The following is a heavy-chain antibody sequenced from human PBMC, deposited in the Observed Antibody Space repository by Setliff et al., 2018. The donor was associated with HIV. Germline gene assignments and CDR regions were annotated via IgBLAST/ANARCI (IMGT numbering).Heavy chain of an antibody. D-gene: IGHD4-4*01. J-gene: IGHJ3*02. V-gene: IGHV1-18*01. CDR1: GYTLTSYG. CDR2: ISAYNGNT. CDR3: AMSMTTYPVSRAFDI. Sequence: ASVKVSCKASGYTLTSYGISWVRQAPGQGLEWMGWISAYNGNTNYAQKVQGRVTMTTGTSASTAYMELRSLRSEDTAVYYCAMSMTTYPVSRAFDIWGQGTMVTVSS.